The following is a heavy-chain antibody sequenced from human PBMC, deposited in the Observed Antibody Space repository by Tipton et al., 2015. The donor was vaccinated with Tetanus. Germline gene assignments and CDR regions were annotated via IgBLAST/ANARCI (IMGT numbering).Heavy chain of an antibody. V-gene: IGHV1-2*02. J-gene: IGHJ6*02. Sequence: QVQLVQSGTEMKKPGASVKVSCKASGYTFTGYYMYWVRQAPGQGLEWMGWIDPNSGGTVYAQKFQGRVTMTRDTSISTAYMELSSLGSDDTAVYYCARDRGDYIYYGMDVWGPGTPVTVS. CDR3: ARDRGDYIYYGMDV. D-gene: IGHD3-22*01. CDR1: GYTFTGYY. CDR2: IDPNSGGT.